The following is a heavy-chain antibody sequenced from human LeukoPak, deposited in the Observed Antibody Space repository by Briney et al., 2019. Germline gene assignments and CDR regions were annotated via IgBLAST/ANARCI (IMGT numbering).Heavy chain of an antibody. CDR2: ISYDGSNK. CDR3: ARAGYCSGGSCPPDY. J-gene: IGHJ4*02. V-gene: IGHV3-30-3*01. D-gene: IGHD2-15*01. Sequence: PGGSLRLSCAASGFTFSSYVMHWVRQAPGKGLEWVAVISYDGSNKYYADSVKGRFTISRDNSKNTLYLQMNSLRAEDTAVYYCARAGYCSGGSCPPDYWGQGTLVTVSS. CDR1: GFTFSSYV.